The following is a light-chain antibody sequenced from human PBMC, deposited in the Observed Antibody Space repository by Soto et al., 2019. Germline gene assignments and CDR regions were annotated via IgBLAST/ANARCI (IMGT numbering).Light chain of an antibody. V-gene: IGLV7-46*01. CDR1: TGAVTSGHY. Sequence: QAVVTQEPSLTVSPGGTVTLTCGSSTGAVTSGHYPYGFQQKPGQAPRTLIYDTSNKHSWTPARFSGSLLGGKAALSLSGAQPEDEAEYYCLLSYSGARGVFGGGTKLPLL. CDR2: DTS. J-gene: IGLJ2*01. CDR3: LLSYSGARGV.